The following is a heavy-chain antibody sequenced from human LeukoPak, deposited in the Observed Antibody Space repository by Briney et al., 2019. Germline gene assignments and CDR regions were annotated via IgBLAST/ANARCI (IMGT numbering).Heavy chain of an antibody. V-gene: IGHV3-30*18. CDR3: AKDRDIVATMDFDY. CDR2: ISYDGSNK. CDR1: GFTFSSDG. D-gene: IGHD5-12*01. Sequence: PGGSLRLSCAASGFTFSSDGMHWVRQAPGKGLEWVAVISYDGSNKYHADSVKGRFTISRDNSKNTLYLQMNSLRAEDTAVYYCAKDRDIVATMDFDYWGQGTLVTVSS. J-gene: IGHJ4*02.